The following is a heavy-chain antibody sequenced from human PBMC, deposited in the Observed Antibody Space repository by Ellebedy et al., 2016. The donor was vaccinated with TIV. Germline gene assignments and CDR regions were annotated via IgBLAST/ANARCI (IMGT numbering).Heavy chain of an antibody. J-gene: IGHJ2*01. Sequence: GGSLRLXXAASGFTFSNYAMSWVRQAPGKGLEWVANIKQDGSEKYYVDSVKGRFTISRDNAKNSLYLQMNSLRAEDTAVYYCARRYFDLWGRGTLVTVSS. CDR1: GFTFSNYA. CDR2: IKQDGSEK. CDR3: ARRYFDL. V-gene: IGHV3-7*03.